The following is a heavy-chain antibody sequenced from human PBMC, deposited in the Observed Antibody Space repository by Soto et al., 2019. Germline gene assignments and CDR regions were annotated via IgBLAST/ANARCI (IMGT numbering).Heavy chain of an antibody. CDR3: ACLAWDSGPYFAS. Sequence: SETLSLTCTVSGDSISSYYWSWIRQPPGKGLEWIGYIYVSGSTSYNPSLKSRVTISGDTSKNQFSLKLFSVTAADTAVYYCACLAWDSGPYFASWGQGTPVTVSS. CDR2: IYVSGST. V-gene: IGHV4-59*01. J-gene: IGHJ4*02. CDR1: GDSISSYY. D-gene: IGHD3-3*01.